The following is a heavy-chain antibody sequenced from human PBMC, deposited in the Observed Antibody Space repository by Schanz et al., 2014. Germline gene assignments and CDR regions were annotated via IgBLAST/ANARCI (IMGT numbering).Heavy chain of an antibody. J-gene: IGHJ6*02. Sequence: VQLVESGGGLVQPGGSLRLSCAASGFTFSSYGMHWVRQAPGKGLEWVAIIWYDGSNKYYADSVKGRFSISRDNGETSEYLQINSLRVEDTAVYYCARFLARYQYYGVDVWGQGTTVIVSS. CDR2: IWYDGSNK. D-gene: IGHD3-10*01. V-gene: IGHV3-33*03. CDR1: GFTFSSYG. CDR3: ARFLARYQYYGVDV.